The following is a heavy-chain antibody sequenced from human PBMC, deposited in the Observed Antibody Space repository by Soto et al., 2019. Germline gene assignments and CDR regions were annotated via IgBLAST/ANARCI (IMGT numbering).Heavy chain of an antibody. CDR1: GYTFTSYY. J-gene: IGHJ4*02. Sequence: ASVKVSCKASGYTFTSYYMHWVRQAPGQGLEWMGIINPSDGTTRYAQKFQGRVTITRDTSASAAYMELSSLSSEDTAVYYCARAVAVAADFDYWGQGTLVTVSS. V-gene: IGHV1-46*01. CDR3: ARAVAVAADFDY. D-gene: IGHD6-19*01. CDR2: INPSDGTT.